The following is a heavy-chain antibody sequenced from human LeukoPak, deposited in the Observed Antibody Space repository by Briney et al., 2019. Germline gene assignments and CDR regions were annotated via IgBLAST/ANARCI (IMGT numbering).Heavy chain of an antibody. Sequence: KPSETLSLTCTVSGGSISSYYWSWIRQPPGKGLEWIGYIYYSGSTNYNPSPKSRVTISVDTSKNQFSLKLSSVTAADTAVYYCARDGDYYPFDPWGQGTLVTVSS. J-gene: IGHJ5*02. CDR1: GGSISSYY. CDR3: ARDGDYYPFDP. V-gene: IGHV4-59*01. CDR2: IYYSGST. D-gene: IGHD3-10*01.